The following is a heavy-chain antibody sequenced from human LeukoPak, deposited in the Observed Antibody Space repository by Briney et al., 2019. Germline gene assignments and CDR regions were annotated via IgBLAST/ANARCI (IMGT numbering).Heavy chain of an antibody. CDR1: GGTFSSYA. D-gene: IGHD3-22*01. Sequence: GSSVKVSCKAPGGTFSSYAISWVRQAPGQGLEWMGGIIPIFGTANYAQKFQGRVTITADKSTSTAYMELSSLRSEDTAVYYCARAGNYYDSSGYYSFPPFDYWGQGTLVTVSS. V-gene: IGHV1-69*06. CDR3: ARAGNYYDSSGYYSFPPFDY. J-gene: IGHJ4*02. CDR2: IIPIFGTA.